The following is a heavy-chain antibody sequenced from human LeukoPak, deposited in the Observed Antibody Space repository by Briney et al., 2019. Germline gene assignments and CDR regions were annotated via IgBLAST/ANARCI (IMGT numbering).Heavy chain of an antibody. D-gene: IGHD1-26*01. J-gene: IGHJ3*02. CDR1: GGSISSYY. CDR2: IHYSGST. CDR3: AKCDRENAFDI. V-gene: IGHV4-59*01. Sequence: SETLSLTCTVSGGSISSYYWSWIRQPPGKGLEWIGYIHYSGSTHYNPSLKSRVTISVDTSKNQVSLKLRSVTAADTAVYYCAKCDRENAFDIWGQGTMVTVSS.